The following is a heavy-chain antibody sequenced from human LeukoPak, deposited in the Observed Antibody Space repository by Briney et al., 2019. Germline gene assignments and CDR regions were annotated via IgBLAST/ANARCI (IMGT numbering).Heavy chain of an antibody. J-gene: IGHJ4*02. D-gene: IGHD6-19*01. CDR1: GFTFSSYW. CDR2: INSDGSST. V-gene: IGHV3-74*01. Sequence: GGSLRLSCAASGFTFSSYWMHWVRQAPGKGLVWVSRINSDGSSTSYADSVKGRFTITRDNAKNTLYLQMNSLRAEDTAVYYCAREIDTAVAGAFLDYWGQGTLVTVSS. CDR3: AREIDTAVAGAFLDY.